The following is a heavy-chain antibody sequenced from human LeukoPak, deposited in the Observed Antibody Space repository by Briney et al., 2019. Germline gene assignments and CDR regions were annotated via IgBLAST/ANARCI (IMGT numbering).Heavy chain of an antibody. J-gene: IGHJ4*02. CDR1: GFTFSSYA. CDR2: ISGSGGST. CDR3: AKGGSGWYSAR. D-gene: IGHD6-19*01. V-gene: IGHV3-23*01. Sequence: GGSLRLSCAASGFTFSSYAMSRVRQAPGKVLEWVSAISGSGGSTYYADSVKGRFTISRDNSKNTLYLQMNSLRAEDTAVYYCAKGGSGWYSARWGQGTLVTVSS.